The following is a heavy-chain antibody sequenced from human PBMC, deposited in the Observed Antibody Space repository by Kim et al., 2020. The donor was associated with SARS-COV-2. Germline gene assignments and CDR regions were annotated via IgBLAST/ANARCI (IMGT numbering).Heavy chain of an antibody. CDR2: ISGSGGST. V-gene: IGHV3-23*01. D-gene: IGHD6-13*01. J-gene: IGHJ4*02. CDR1: GFTFSSYA. Sequence: GGSLRLSCAASGFTFSSYAMSWVRQAPGKGLEWVSAISGSGGSTYYADSVKGRFTISRDNSKNTLYLQMNSLRAEDTAVYYCAKMLYSSSWKLLFDYWGQGTLVTVSS. CDR3: AKMLYSSSWKLLFDY.